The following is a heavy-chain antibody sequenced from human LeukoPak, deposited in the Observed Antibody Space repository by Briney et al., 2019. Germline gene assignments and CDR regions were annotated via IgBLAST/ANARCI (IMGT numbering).Heavy chain of an antibody. Sequence: ASVKVSCKASGYTFTSNYIHWVRQAPGQGLEWMGMIYPRDGSTSYAQKFQGRVTVTRDTSTSTVHMELSGLRSEDTAVYYCIRGPQRDYYYYYGMDVWGQGTTVTVSS. CDR1: GYTFTSNY. D-gene: IGHD3-10*01. V-gene: IGHV1-46*01. J-gene: IGHJ6*02. CDR2: IYPRDGST. CDR3: IRGPQRDYYYYYGMDV.